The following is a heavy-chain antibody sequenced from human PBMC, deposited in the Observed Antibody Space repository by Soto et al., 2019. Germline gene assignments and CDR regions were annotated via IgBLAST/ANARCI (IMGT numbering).Heavy chain of an antibody. J-gene: IGHJ5*02. V-gene: IGHV4-39*01. CDR1: GGSISSGRYY. Sequence: SETLSLTCTVSGGSISSGRYYWTWIRQHPGKGLEWIGYNYYTGNTYYNPSLKSRVTISVDTSKNQFSLKLTSVTAADAALYYCARDFFDSSDYTTNWFDPWGQGTLVTVPQ. D-gene: IGHD3-22*01. CDR2: NYYTGNT. CDR3: ARDFFDSSDYTTNWFDP.